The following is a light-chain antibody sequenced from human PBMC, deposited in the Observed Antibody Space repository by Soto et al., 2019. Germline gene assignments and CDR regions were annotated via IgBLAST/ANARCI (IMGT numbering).Light chain of an antibody. J-gene: IGKJ1*01. Sequence: DIHMTQSPSTLSASVGDRVTITCRASQSISIWLAWYQQKPGKAPNRLLYKTSSLETGVPSRFSGSGSGTEFTLTISSLQPDDFATYYCQHWNDYSWTFGQGTKVEVK. CDR3: QHWNDYSWT. V-gene: IGKV1-5*03. CDR2: KTS. CDR1: QSISIW.